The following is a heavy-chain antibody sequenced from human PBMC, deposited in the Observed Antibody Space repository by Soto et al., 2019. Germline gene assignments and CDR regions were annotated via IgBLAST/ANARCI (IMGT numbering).Heavy chain of an antibody. CDR3: ARGRSGYSYGCQIDY. J-gene: IGHJ4*02. CDR2: IYYSGST. CDR1: GGSISSGGYY. D-gene: IGHD5-18*01. Sequence: PSETLSLTCTVSGGSISSGGYYWSWIRQHPGKGLEWIGYIYYSGSTYYNPSLKSRVTISVDTSKNQFSLKLSSVTAADTAVYYCARGRSGYSYGCQIDYWGQGTLVTVSS. V-gene: IGHV4-31*03.